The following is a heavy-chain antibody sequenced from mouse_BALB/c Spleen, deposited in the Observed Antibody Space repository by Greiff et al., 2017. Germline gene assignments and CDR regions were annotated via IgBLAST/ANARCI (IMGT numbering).Heavy chain of an antibody. CDR2: IRNKANGYTT. D-gene: IGHD1-1*01. CDR1: GFTFTDYY. V-gene: IGHV7-3*02. CDR3: ARFYYYGSSLYWYFDV. Sequence: EVQLVESGGGLVQPGGSLRLSCATSGFTFTDYYMSWVRQPPGKALEWLGFIRNKANGYTTEYSASVKGRFTISRDNSQSILYLQMNTLRAEDSATYYCARFYYYGSSLYWYFDVWGAGTTVTVSS. J-gene: IGHJ1*01.